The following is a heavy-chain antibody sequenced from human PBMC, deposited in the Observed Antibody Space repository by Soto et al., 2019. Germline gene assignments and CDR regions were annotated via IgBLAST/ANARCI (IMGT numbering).Heavy chain of an antibody. V-gene: IGHV1-18*01. CDR3: ARDGLYGDYVDYYYYYMDV. CDR2: ISAYNGNT. Sequence: ASVKVSCKASGYTFTSYGISWVRQAPGQGLEWMGWISAYNGNTNYAQKLQGRVTMTTDTSTSTAYMELRSLESDDTAVYYCARDGLYGDYVDYYYYYMDVWGKGTTVTVSS. CDR1: GYTFTSYG. D-gene: IGHD4-17*01. J-gene: IGHJ6*03.